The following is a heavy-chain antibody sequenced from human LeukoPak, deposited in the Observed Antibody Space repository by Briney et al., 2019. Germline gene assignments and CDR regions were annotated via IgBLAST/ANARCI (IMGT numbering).Heavy chain of an antibody. CDR3: ARVSIGAGTYWYFDL. CDR1: GGSISSYY. Sequence: SDTLSLTSTVSGGSISSYYWSWIRQPPGKGLEWIGYIYYSGSTNYTPSLKSRVTISVDTSKNQFSLKLSSVTAADTAVFYCARVSIGAGTYWYFDLWGRGTLVTVSS. D-gene: IGHD6-13*01. CDR2: IYYSGST. V-gene: IGHV4-59*07. J-gene: IGHJ2*01.